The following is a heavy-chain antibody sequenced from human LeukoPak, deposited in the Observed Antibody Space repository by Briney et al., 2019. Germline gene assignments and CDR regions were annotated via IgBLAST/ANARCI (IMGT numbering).Heavy chain of an antibody. CDR2: IYYSGST. CDR1: GGSISSYY. V-gene: IGHV4-59*01. D-gene: IGHD1-14*01. J-gene: IGHJ5*02. Sequence: SETLSLTCNVSGGSISSYYWSWIRQPPGKGLEWIGYIYYSGSTNYNPSLKSRVTISVDTSKNQFSLKLSSVTAADTAVYYCARETATGWFDPWGQGTLVTVSS. CDR3: ARETATGWFDP.